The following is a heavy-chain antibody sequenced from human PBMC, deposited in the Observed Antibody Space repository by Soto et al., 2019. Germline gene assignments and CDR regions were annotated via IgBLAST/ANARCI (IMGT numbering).Heavy chain of an antibody. CDR1: GFTFSSYS. D-gene: IGHD2-21*02. J-gene: IGHJ4*02. V-gene: IGHV3-48*01. CDR3: ARGCGADCYLFDY. CDR2: ISGSSSTV. Sequence: GGSLRLSCAASGFTFSSYSMNWVRLAPGKGLEWVPYISGSSSTVYYADSVTGRFTISRDKAMNSLYLQINSLRAEDTAVYYCARGCGADCYLFDYWGQGT.